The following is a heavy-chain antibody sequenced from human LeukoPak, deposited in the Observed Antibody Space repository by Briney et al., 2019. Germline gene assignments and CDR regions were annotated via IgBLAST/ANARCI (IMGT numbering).Heavy chain of an antibody. CDR3: TRDLTEYVGASAD. J-gene: IGHJ4*02. CDR2: TTGRGDNT. D-gene: IGHD1-26*01. V-gene: IGHV3-23*01. Sequence: GGSLRLSCAASGFFFSDSAMARVRQAPGKGLEWVSTTTGRGDNTHYADSVKGRFTFSRDNSKNTLYLQMNSLGVDDTAVYYCTRDLTEYVGASADWGQGTLVTVSS. CDR1: GFFFSDSA.